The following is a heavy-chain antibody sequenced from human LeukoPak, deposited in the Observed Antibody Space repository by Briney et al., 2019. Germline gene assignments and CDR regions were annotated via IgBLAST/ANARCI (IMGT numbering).Heavy chain of an antibody. CDR1: GFTFSDYF. Sequence: GGSLRLSCVASGFTFSDYFMSWIRQAPGKGLEWLSFINSAGDNVYYADSVKGRFTISRDNAKKTLYLEMNSLRAEDTAVYYCARANRVAGFDYWGRGTLVTVSS. V-gene: IGHV3-11*04. CDR2: INSAGDNV. D-gene: IGHD2-15*01. J-gene: IGHJ4*02. CDR3: ARANRVAGFDY.